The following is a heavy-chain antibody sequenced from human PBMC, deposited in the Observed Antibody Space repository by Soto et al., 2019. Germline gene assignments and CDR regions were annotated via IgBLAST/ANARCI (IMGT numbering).Heavy chain of an antibody. D-gene: IGHD3-10*01. CDR1: GFTFSSYG. CDR3: ARGLVRGVLGYFDY. CDR2: LWYDGSNK. Sequence: QVQLVESGGGVVQPGRSLRLSCAASGFTFSSYGMHWVRQAPGKGLEWVAVLWYDGSNKYYADSVKGRFTISRDNSKNTLYLQMNSLRAEDTAVYYCARGLVRGVLGYFDYWGQGTLVTVSS. J-gene: IGHJ4*02. V-gene: IGHV3-33*01.